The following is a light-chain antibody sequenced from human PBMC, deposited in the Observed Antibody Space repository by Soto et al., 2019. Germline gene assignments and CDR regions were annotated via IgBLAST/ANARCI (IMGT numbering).Light chain of an antibody. CDR2: WAS. CDR1: QSVLYSSKNKNY. J-gene: IGKJ3*01. Sequence: DIVMTQSPDSLAVSLGERATINCKSSQSVLYSSKNKNYLAWYQQKPGQVPKLLIYWASTRESGVPDRFSGSGSGTDFTLTIISLQAEDVAVYYCQQYYTTPFTFGPGTKVDIK. CDR3: QQYYTTPFT. V-gene: IGKV4-1*01.